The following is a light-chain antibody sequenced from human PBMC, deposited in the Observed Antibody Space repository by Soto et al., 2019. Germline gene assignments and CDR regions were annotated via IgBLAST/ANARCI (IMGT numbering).Light chain of an antibody. J-gene: IGKJ1*01. CDR3: QQYGSLSWT. Sequence: EIVLTQSPGTLSLSPGERASLSCRASQSIANSLAWYQQKPGQAPRLLIFGASNRATGIPDRFSGSGSGTDFTLTISRLEPEDFAVYYCQQYGSLSWTFGQGTKVDIK. V-gene: IGKV3-20*01. CDR1: QSIANS. CDR2: GAS.